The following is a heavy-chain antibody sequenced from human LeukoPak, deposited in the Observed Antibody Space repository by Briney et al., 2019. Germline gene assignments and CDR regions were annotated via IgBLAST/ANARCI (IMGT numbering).Heavy chain of an antibody. J-gene: IGHJ5*02. CDR2: IYTSGSA. CDR3: ARGRMFRGGGSDFPFNWFDP. CDR1: GGSISSYY. Sequence: SETLSLTCTVSGGSISSYYWGWIRQPAGKGLEWIGRIYTSGSANYNVSLTSRLTLSVDTSKNQFSLKLNSVTAADTAVYYSARGRMFRGGGSDFPFNWFDPWGQGTLVTVSS. V-gene: IGHV4-4*07. D-gene: IGHD3-10*01.